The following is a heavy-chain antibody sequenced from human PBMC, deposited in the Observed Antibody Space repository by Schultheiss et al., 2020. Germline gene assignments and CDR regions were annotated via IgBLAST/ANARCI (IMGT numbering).Heavy chain of an antibody. J-gene: IGHJ4*02. V-gene: IGHV3-30*04. D-gene: IGHD4-17*01. CDR3: AKDLALGDYEN. CDR2: ISYDGSKN. CDR1: GFTFSSYA. Sequence: GGSLRLSCAASGFTFSSYAMHWVRQAPGKGLEWVAVISYDGSKNYYAEFVKGRFTISRDNSKNTLYLQMNSLRAEDTAVYYCAKDLALGDYENWGQGTLVTVSS.